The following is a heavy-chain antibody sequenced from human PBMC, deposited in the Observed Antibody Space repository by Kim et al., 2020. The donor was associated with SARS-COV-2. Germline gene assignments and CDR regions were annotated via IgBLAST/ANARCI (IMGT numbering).Heavy chain of an antibody. D-gene: IGHD5-12*01. CDR2: IKPDGSET. CDR1: GFTVNNFW. V-gene: IGHV3-7*03. Sequence: GGSLRLSCAGSGFTVNNFWMSWVRQAPGKGLEWVAAIKPDGSETYYVDFVKGRFTISRDNAKNSLFLQMNSLRAEDTALYYCVRGRVASEHWGQGALVTV. J-gene: IGHJ1*01. CDR3: VRGRVASEH.